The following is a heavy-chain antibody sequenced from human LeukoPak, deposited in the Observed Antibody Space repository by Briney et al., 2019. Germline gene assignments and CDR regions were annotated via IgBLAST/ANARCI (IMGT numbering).Heavy chain of an antibody. CDR2: ISGSGAST. V-gene: IGHV3-23*01. Sequence: GGPLRLSCAASGFTFSSYAMSWVRQAPGKGLDWVSAISGSGASTYYADSVKGRFPISRDNAKNTLYLQMNSLRAEDTAVYYCAKAGGYLNYYYYYMDVWGKGTTVTVSS. J-gene: IGHJ6*03. CDR3: AKAGGYLNYYYYYMDV. CDR1: GFTFSSYA. D-gene: IGHD6-13*01.